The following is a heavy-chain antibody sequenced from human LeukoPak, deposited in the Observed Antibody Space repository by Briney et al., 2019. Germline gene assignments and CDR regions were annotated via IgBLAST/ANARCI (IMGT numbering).Heavy chain of an antibody. D-gene: IGHD6-19*01. J-gene: IGHJ4*02. CDR1: GFTFSSYE. Sequence: GGSLRLSCAASGFTFSSYEMNWVRQAPGKGLEWVSYISSSGSTIYYADSVKGRFTISRDNAKNSLYLQMNSLRAKDTAVYYCASQKGRIAVAVDYWGQGTLVTVSS. CDR3: ASQKGRIAVAVDY. V-gene: IGHV3-48*03. CDR2: ISSSGSTI.